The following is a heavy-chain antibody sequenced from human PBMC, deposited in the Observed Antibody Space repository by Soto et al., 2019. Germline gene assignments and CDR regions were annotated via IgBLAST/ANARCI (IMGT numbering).Heavy chain of an antibody. D-gene: IGHD1-1*01. Sequence: SETLSLTCTVSGGSITSSRYYWGWIRQPPGKGLEWIGNIHYSGSTYYNPSLKSRVTISVDTSKNQFSLKLDSVTAADTAVYYCARGSGIPHYYYGMDVWGLGTTVT. J-gene: IGHJ6*02. V-gene: IGHV4-39*01. CDR1: GGSITSSRYY. CDR3: ARGSGIPHYYYGMDV. CDR2: IHYSGST.